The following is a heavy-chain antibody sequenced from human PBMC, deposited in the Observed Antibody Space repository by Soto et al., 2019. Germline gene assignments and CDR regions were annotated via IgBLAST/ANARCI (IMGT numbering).Heavy chain of an antibody. D-gene: IGHD1-7*01. J-gene: IGHJ4*02. V-gene: IGHV3-23*01. CDR1: GFTFSTYP. Sequence: GGSLRLSCAASGFTFSTYPMSWVRQAPGKGLAWISTITSDGRTYYADSVRGRFTISRDNSRNTLSLQMNSLRAEDTAVYYCAKDTLPIPLTGTTRTAFDYWGQGTLVTVSS. CDR2: ITSDGRT. CDR3: AKDTLPIPLTGTTRTAFDY.